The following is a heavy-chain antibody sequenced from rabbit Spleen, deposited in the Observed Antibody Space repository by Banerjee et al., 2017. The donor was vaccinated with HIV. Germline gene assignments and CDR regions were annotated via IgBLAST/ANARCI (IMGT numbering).Heavy chain of an antibody. CDR3: ARDLPEIVGWNFGF. J-gene: IGHJ3*01. CDR1: GFSFSSNYF. CDR2: IYTGYGYT. D-gene: IGHD1-1*01. V-gene: IGHV1S45*01. Sequence: QEQLVESGGGLVQPEGSQTLTCTASGFSFSSNYFMCWVRQAPGKGPEWIACIYTGYGYTYYASWAKGRFTISKTSSTTVTLQMTSLTAADTATYFCARDLPEIVGWNFGFWGQGTLVTVS.